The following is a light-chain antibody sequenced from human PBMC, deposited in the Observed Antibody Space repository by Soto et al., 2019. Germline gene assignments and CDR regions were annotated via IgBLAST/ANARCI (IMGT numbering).Light chain of an antibody. Sequence: QSALTQPASVSGSPGQSITISCTGTSSDVGGYNYVSWYQQHPGKAPKLMIYEVSSRPSGVSNRFSGSKSGNTASLTISGLQAEDEADYCSSYTSSSTLVFGTGTKLTVL. V-gene: IGLV2-14*01. CDR1: SSDVGGYNY. CDR2: EVS. CDR3: SSYTSSSTLV. J-gene: IGLJ1*01.